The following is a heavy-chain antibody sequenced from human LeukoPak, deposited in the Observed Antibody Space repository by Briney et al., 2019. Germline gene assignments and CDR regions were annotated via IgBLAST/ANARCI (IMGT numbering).Heavy chain of an antibody. V-gene: IGHV6-1*01. CDR3: ARDRACVYSYGSGSYYKRADAFDI. J-gene: IGHJ3*02. CDR1: GDSVSINSAA. CDR2: TYYRSKWYN. D-gene: IGHD3-10*01. Sequence: SQTLSLTFALSGDSVSINSAAWNWIRQSPWRGLEWLGCTYYRSKWYNDYAVSVKSRITINPDTSKNQFSLQLNSVTPEDTAVYYCARDRACVYSYGSGSYYKRADAFDIWGQGTMVTVSS.